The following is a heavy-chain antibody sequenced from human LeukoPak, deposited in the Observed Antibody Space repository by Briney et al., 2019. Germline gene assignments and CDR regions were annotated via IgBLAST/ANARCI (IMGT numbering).Heavy chain of an antibody. D-gene: IGHD3-9*01. CDR1: GFTVSSNY. J-gene: IGHJ6*03. V-gene: IGHV3-53*01. CDR3: ARSRYGRNYDISTGYYAYYYYMDV. CDR2: IYSGGST. Sequence: GGSLILSCAASGFTVSSNYMSWVRQAPGKGLEWVSVIYSGGSTYYADSVKGRFTISRDNSKNTLYLQMNSLRAEDTAVYYCARSRYGRNYDISTGYYAYYYYMDVWGKGTTVTVSS.